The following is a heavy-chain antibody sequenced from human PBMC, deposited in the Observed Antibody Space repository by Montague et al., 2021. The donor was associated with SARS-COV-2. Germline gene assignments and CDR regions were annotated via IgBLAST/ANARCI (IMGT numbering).Heavy chain of an antibody. CDR1: GGSFSGHY. D-gene: IGHD3-22*01. CDR3: AGGRIEVSMIVVVLTGASYYMDV. J-gene: IGHJ6*03. V-gene: IGHV4-34*01. CDR2: INNSGST. Sequence: SETLSLTCAVYGGSFSGHYWGWIRQPPGKGLEWIGEINNSGSTNYNPSLKSRVTISVDTSKNQFSLKLHSVTAADTAVYYCAGGRIEVSMIVVVLTGASYYMDVWGKGTTVTVSS.